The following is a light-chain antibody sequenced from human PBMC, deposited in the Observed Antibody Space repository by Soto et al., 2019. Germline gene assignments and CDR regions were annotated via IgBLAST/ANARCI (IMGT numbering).Light chain of an antibody. CDR3: QQYNSYSW. CDR2: DAS. J-gene: IGKJ1*01. Sequence: DIPMTQSPSTLSASVGDRVTITCRASQSISSWLAWYQQKPGKAPKLLIYDASSLESGVPSRFSGSGSGTEFSLTSSSLQPDDFATYYCQQYNSYSWFGQGTKVEIK. CDR1: QSISSW. V-gene: IGKV1-5*01.